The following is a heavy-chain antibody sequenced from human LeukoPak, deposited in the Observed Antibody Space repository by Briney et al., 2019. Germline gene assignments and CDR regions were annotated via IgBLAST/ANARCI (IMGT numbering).Heavy chain of an antibody. CDR2: IKQDGSEK. CDR3: AKSGTYFDFDY. Sequence: GASLSISCAASGSTFSTFWLSWLRPAPGKWLEWVAIIKQDGSEKYYLDSVKGRFTISRDNTKNSLYLQMNSLSPEDTAVYYCAKSGTYFDFDYWGQGALVAVSS. V-gene: IGHV3-7*01. D-gene: IGHD1-26*01. J-gene: IGHJ4*02. CDR1: GSTFSTFW.